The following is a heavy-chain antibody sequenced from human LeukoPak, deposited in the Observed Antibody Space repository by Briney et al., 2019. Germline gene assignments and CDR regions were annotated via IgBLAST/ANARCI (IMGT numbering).Heavy chain of an antibody. Sequence: GESLKISCKGSGYIFTSYWVGWVRQMPGKGLEWKGIIYPGDSDARYSPSFQGQVTISADKSISTAYLQWSSLKASDTAMYYCARRGYCSGGSCFSAAFDIWGQGTMVTVSS. CDR2: IYPGDSDA. D-gene: IGHD2-15*01. V-gene: IGHV5-51*01. J-gene: IGHJ3*02. CDR1: GYIFTSYW. CDR3: ARRGYCSGGSCFSAAFDI.